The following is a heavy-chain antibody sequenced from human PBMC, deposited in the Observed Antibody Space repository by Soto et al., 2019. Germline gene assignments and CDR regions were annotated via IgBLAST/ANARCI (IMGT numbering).Heavy chain of an antibody. CDR1: GFTFSDYA. D-gene: IGHD6-19*01. J-gene: IGHJ4*02. Sequence: VQLVESGGGVVQPGRSLRLSCAASGFTFSDYAMHWVRQAPGKGLEWVAGVSHDGRNTHYADSVKGRFTISRDSSKNTVSLAMTSLRAEDTAVYYCAKGGRQWLVTSDFNYWGQGALVTVSS. CDR2: VSHDGRNT. V-gene: IGHV3-30*18. CDR3: AKGGRQWLVTSDFNY.